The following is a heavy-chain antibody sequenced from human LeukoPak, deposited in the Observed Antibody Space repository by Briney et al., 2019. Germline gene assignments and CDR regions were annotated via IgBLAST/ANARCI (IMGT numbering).Heavy chain of an antibody. D-gene: IGHD3-16*01. J-gene: IGHJ4*02. CDR2: IKQDGSEK. CDR1: GFTFSSYA. V-gene: IGHV3-7*01. Sequence: GGSLRLSCAASGFTFSSYAMSWVRQAPGKGLEWVANIKQDGSEKHYVDSVKGRFTISRDNAKNSLYMQMNSLRAEDTAVYYSARDEYAVPGGDYWGQGTLVTVSS. CDR3: ARDEYAVPGGDY.